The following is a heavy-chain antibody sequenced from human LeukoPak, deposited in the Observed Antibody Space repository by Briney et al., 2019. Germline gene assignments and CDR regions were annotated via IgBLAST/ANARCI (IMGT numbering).Heavy chain of an antibody. CDR1: GFTFSDNY. CDR2: ISISGAAI. J-gene: IGHJ4*02. Sequence: GGSLRLSCAASGFTFSDNYMSWIRQAPGKGLEWVSFISISGAAIHYADSVRGRLTISRDNAKNSLYLQMNSLRAEDTAMYYCARTIIGIYGSFEYYFDLWGQGTLVTVSS. V-gene: IGHV3-11*01. CDR3: ARTIIGIYGSFEYYFDL. D-gene: IGHD3-16*01.